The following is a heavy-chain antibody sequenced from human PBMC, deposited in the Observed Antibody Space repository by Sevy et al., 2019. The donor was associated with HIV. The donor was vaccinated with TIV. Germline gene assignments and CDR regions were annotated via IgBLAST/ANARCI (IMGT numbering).Heavy chain of an antibody. J-gene: IGHJ3*02. CDR1: GFTISSYS. D-gene: IGHD2-2*01. Sequence: GGSLRLSCAASGFTISSYSMNWVRQAPGKGLEWVSYISSSSSTIYYADSVKGRFTISRDNAKNSLYLQMNSLRAEDTAVYYCARDGGVYCSSTSCYPLDAFDIWGQGTMVTVSS. CDR2: ISSSSSTI. V-gene: IGHV3-48*01. CDR3: ARDGGVYCSSTSCYPLDAFDI.